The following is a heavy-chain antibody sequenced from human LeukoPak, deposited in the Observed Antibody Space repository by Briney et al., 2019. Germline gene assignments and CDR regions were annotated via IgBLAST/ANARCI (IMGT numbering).Heavy chain of an antibody. CDR1: GGTFSSYA. Sequence: SVKVFCKASGGTFSSYAISWGRQAPGQGLEWMGGIIPIFGTANYAQKFQGRVTITADESTSTAYMELSSLRSEDTAVYYCARDSSGSQFYYYGMDVWGQGTTVTVSS. V-gene: IGHV1-69*13. CDR2: IIPIFGTA. CDR3: ARDSSGSQFYYYGMDV. D-gene: IGHD1-26*01. J-gene: IGHJ6*02.